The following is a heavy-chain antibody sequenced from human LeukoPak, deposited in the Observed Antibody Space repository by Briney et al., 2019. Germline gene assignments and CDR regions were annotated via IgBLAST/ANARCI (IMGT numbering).Heavy chain of an antibody. CDR3: AKDMRGQGGNAFDY. J-gene: IGHJ4*02. V-gene: IGHV3-9*01. CDR2: ISWNSGSI. Sequence: GRSLRLSCAASGFTFDDYAMHWVRQAPGKGLEWVSGISWNSGSIGYADSVKGRFTMSRDNAKNSLYLQMNSLRAEDTALYYCAKDMRGQGGNAFDYWGQGTLVTVSS. D-gene: IGHD4-23*01. CDR1: GFTFDDYA.